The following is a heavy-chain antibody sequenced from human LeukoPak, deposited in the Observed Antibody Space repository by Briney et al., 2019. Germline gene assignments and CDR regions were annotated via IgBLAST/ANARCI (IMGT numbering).Heavy chain of an antibody. D-gene: IGHD1-26*01. CDR1: GYTFTSYA. J-gene: IGHJ6*03. CDR2: INTNTGNP. Sequence: GASVTVSCKASGYTFTSYAMNWVRQAPGQGLEWMGWINTNTGNPTYAQGFTGRFVFSLDTSVSTAYLQISSLKAEDTAVYYCARGGRWELPYYYYYMDVWGKGTTVTVSS. V-gene: IGHV7-4-1*02. CDR3: ARGGRWELPYYYYYMDV.